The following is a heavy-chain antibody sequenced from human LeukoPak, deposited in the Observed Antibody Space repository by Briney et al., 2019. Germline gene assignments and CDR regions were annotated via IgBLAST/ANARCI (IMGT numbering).Heavy chain of an antibody. D-gene: IGHD4-17*01. Sequence: PGGSLRLSCAASGFTFSSYAMSWVRQAPGKGLEWVGRIKSKTDGGTTDYAAPVKGRFIISRDDSKNTLYLQMNSLKTEDTAVYYCTPDDYGDTSWGQGTLVTVSS. CDR1: GFTFSSYA. CDR3: TPDDYGDTS. V-gene: IGHV3-15*01. J-gene: IGHJ5*02. CDR2: IKSKTDGGTT.